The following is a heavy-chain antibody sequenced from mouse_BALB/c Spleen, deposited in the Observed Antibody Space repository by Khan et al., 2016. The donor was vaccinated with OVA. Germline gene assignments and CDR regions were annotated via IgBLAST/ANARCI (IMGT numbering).Heavy chain of an antibody. V-gene: IGHV3-2*02. Sequence: EVQLVESGPGLVKPSQSLSLTCTVTGYSITSDYAWHWIRQFPGNKLECMGYISSTGSTSYNPSLKSRISFTRNTSQNQFFLQLKSVTTEDTATYYGGRSLYYSYGYALDCWGRGTSVTVSS. D-gene: IGHD2-14*01. J-gene: IGHJ4*01. CDR3: GRSLYYSYGYALDC. CDR1: GYSITSDYA. CDR2: ISSTGST.